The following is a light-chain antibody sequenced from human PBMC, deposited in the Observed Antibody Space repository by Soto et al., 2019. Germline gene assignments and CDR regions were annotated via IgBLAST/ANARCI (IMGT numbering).Light chain of an antibody. CDR1: QGVTTN. V-gene: IGKV3-15*01. CDR3: QQYNNWPYS. J-gene: IGKJ5*01. CDR2: DVS. Sequence: EILMTQSPGTLSVSPGERATLSCRAAQGVTTNFAWYQQKPGQSPRLLIYDVSNRATGVPARFSGSGSETDFTLTISGLRSEDSAVYFCQQYNNWPYSFGQGTRLEIK.